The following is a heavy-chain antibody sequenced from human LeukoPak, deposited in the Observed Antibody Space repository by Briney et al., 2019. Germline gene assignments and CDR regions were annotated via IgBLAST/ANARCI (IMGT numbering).Heavy chain of an antibody. CDR3: ARDRIVEAYDAFDI. CDR1: GYTFTSYA. V-gene: IGHV1-3*01. CDR2: INAGNGNT. Sequence: ASVKVSFKASGYTFTSYAMHWVRQAPGQRLEWMGWINAGNGNTKYSQKFQGRVTITRDTSASTAYMELSSLRSEDTAVYYCARDRIVEAYDAFDIWGQGTMVTVSS. D-gene: IGHD2-21*01. J-gene: IGHJ3*02.